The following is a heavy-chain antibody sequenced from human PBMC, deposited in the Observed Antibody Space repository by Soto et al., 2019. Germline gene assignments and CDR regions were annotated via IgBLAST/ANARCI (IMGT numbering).Heavy chain of an antibody. D-gene: IGHD6-19*01. CDR2: ISGSGGST. CDR3: AKDFFSGWDFLDWFDP. CDR1: GFTFSSYP. J-gene: IGHJ5*02. Sequence: EVQLLESGGGLVQPEGSLRLSCAASGFTFSSYPMSWVPQAPGKGLEWVSAISGSGGSTYYADSVKGRFTISRENSKNTLYLQMNSLRAEDTAVYYCAKDFFSGWDFLDWFDPWGQGTLVTVSS. V-gene: IGHV3-23*01.